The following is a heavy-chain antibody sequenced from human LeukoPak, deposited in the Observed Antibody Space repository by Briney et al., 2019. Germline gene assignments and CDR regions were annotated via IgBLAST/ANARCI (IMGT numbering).Heavy chain of an antibody. CDR2: ISSSSRDI. J-gene: IGHJ4*02. D-gene: IGHD3-22*01. Sequence: GGSLRLSCAASGFTFTSYAMNWVRQAPGKGLEWVSSISSSSRDINYADSVKGRFTISRDNAWNSLYLQMNSLRAEDTAVCYCARDSDSSGHYYMDYFDYWGQGALVTVSS. CDR3: ARDSDSSGHYYMDYFDY. CDR1: GFTFTSYA. V-gene: IGHV3-21*01.